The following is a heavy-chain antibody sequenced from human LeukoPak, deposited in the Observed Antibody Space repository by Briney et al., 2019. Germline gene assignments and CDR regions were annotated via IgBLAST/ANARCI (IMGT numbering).Heavy chain of an antibody. J-gene: IGHJ4*02. D-gene: IGHD3-10*01. CDR2: IYYSGST. CDR1: GGSISSYY. Sequence: SETLSLTCTVSGGSISSYYWSWIPQPPGKGLEWIGYIYYSGSTNYNPSLKSRVTISVDTSKNQFSLKLSSVTAADTAVYYCARVRGGGYFDYWGQGTLVTVSS. CDR3: ARVRGGGYFDY. V-gene: IGHV4-59*01.